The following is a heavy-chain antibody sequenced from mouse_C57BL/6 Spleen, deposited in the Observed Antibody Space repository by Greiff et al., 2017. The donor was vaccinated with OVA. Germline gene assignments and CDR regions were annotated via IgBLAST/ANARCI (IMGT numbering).Heavy chain of an antibody. J-gene: IGHJ1*03. V-gene: IGHV1-50*01. Sequence: QVQLQQPGAELVKPGASAKLSCKASGYTFTSYWMQWVKQRPGQGLEWIGEIDPSDSYTNYNQKFKGKATLTVDTSSSTAYMQLSSLTSEDSAVYYCARSYYYYGSSYGWYFDVWGTGTTVTVSS. CDR3: ARSYYYYGSSYGWYFDV. D-gene: IGHD1-1*01. CDR1: GYTFTSYW. CDR2: IDPSDSYT.